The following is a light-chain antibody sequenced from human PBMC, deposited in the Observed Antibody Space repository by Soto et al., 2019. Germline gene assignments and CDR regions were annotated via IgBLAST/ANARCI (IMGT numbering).Light chain of an antibody. CDR1: QSISAY. Sequence: EIVLTQSPATLSLSPGERAILYCRTSQSISAYLAWYQQKPGLPPRLLIYDGSNRATGVPARFSGSGSGTDFTLTISSLEPEDNAVYYCQQRANGVTFGPGTKVDI. J-gene: IGKJ3*01. CDR2: DGS. CDR3: QQRANGVT. V-gene: IGKV3-11*01.